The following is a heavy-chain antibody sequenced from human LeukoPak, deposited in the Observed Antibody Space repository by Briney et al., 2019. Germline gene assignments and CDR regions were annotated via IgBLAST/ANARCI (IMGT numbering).Heavy chain of an antibody. J-gene: IGHJ6*03. D-gene: IGHD5-18*01. CDR1: GGSFSSYY. CDR2: IYYSGST. CDR3: AGGYSYGSTYYYMDV. V-gene: IGHV4-59*01. Sequence: SETLSLTCTVSGGSFSSYYWSWIRQPPGKGLEWIGSIYYSGSTDYNPSLKSRVTISVDTSKNQFSLKLSSVTAADTAVYYCAGGYSYGSTYYYMDVWGKGTTVTISS.